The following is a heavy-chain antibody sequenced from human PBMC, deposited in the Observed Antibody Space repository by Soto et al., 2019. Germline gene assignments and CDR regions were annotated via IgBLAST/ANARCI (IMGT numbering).Heavy chain of an antibody. D-gene: IGHD6-13*01. CDR1: GFTFSSYG. V-gene: IGHV3-33*01. J-gene: IGHJ5*02. CDR2: IWYDGSNK. CDR3: ARDRDSSSCNWFDP. Sequence: QVQLVESGGGVVQPGRSLRLSCAASGFTFSSYGMHWVRQAPGKGLEWVAVIWYDGSNKYYVDSVKGRFTISRDNSKNTLYLQMNSLRAEDTAVYYCARDRDSSSCNWFDPWGQGTLVTVSS.